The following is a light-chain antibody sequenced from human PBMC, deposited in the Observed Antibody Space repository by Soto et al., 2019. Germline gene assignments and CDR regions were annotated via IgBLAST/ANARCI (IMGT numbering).Light chain of an antibody. CDR2: DVN. Sequence: QCVLTQPASVSGSPGQSIAISCTGTSSDIGAYNFVSWYQQHPGKAPKLMLYDVNIRPSGVSSRFSGSKSGNTASLTISGLQAEDEADYYCTSWTTSTTMIFGGGTKVTVL. J-gene: IGLJ2*01. CDR3: TSWTTSTTMI. V-gene: IGLV2-14*03. CDR1: SSDIGAYNF.